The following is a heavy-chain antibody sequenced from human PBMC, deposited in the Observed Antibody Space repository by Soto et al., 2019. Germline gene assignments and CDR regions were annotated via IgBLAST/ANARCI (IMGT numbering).Heavy chain of an antibody. CDR2: VSDGGSDA. CDR3: AKHFVNGEVDY. CDR1: GFTFSTYA. Sequence: EVQLLESGGGLVQPGGSLRLSCAASGFTFSTYAMSWVRQPPGKGLEWVSIVSDGGSDAFYADSVKGRCAISRDNSKNTLYLQMNSLTAEDTAVYYCAKHFVNGEVDYWGQGTPVTVSS. J-gene: IGHJ4*02. V-gene: IGHV3-23*01. D-gene: IGHD3-10*01.